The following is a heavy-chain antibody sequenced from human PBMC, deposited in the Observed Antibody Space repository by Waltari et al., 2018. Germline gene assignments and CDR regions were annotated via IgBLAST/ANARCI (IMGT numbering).Heavy chain of an antibody. CDR2: ISSLSKYT. CDR1: GLTARGDC. J-gene: IGHJ4*02. V-gene: IGHV3-21*01. D-gene: IGHD6-13*01. Sequence: EVRLVESGGGLVKPGGSLRLSFAASGLTARGDCLNWVRQAPGKGLEWVSSISSLSKYTYYADSVKGRFTISRDNAKNSLYLQMNSLRAEDTAVYFCARDGISSTQSGYFDYWGQGVLVTVSS. CDR3: ARDGISSTQSGYFDY.